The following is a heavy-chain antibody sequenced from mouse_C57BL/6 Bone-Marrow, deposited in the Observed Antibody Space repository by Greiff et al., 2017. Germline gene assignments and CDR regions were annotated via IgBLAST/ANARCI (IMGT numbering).Heavy chain of an antibody. D-gene: IGHD4-1*01. J-gene: IGHJ4*01. CDR2: IYPGSGST. CDR1: GYTFNSYW. Sequence: QVQLQQPGAELVKPGASVKMSCKASGYTFNSYWITWVKQRPGQGLEWIGDIYPGSGSTNYNEQFKSKATLTVDTASSTAYMQLSSLTSEDSAVYYCARRTWDGFRNYWGQGTSVTVSS. CDR3: ARRTWDGFRNY. V-gene: IGHV1-55*01.